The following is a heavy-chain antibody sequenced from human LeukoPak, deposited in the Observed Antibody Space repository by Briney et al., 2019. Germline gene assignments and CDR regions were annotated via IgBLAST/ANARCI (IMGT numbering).Heavy chain of an antibody. CDR3: ARDCEVVTAKAQMDV. CDR1: GFSVSTNH. Sequence: GGSLRLSCAVSGFSVSTNHMSWVRQAPGKGLEWVSVIYIDGNTYYADSVKGRFTISRDNSKNTVFLQMNSLRAEDTAVYYCARDCEVVTAKAQMDVWGKGTTVTVFS. D-gene: IGHD2-21*02. V-gene: IGHV3-53*01. J-gene: IGHJ6*04. CDR2: IYIDGNT.